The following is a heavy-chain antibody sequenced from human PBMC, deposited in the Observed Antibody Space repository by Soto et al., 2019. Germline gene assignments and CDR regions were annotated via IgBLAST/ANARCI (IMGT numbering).Heavy chain of an antibody. Sequence: ASVKVSCKASGYTFISHGTTWVRQAPGQGLEWMGWISAYNGYTDYAEKFQGRLTLTADTSTSTAFMELRTLISDDTALYYCASGTTIFGVGYAMDVWGHGTTVTVSS. V-gene: IGHV1-18*01. CDR3: ASGTTIFGVGYAMDV. CDR2: ISAYNGYT. D-gene: IGHD3-3*01. J-gene: IGHJ6*01. CDR1: GYTFISHG.